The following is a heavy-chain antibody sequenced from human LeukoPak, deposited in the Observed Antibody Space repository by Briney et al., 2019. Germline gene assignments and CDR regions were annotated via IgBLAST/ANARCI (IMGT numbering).Heavy chain of an antibody. J-gene: IGHJ1*01. Sequence: QPGGSLRLSCAASGFTFSSYSMNWVRQAPGKGLEWVSYISSSGSTIYYADSVKGRFTISRDNAKNSLYLQMNSLRAEDTAVYYCARGGSSWYEYFQHWGQGTLVTVSS. CDR2: ISSSGSTI. CDR3: ARGGSSWYEYFQH. D-gene: IGHD6-13*01. V-gene: IGHV3-48*04. CDR1: GFTFSSYS.